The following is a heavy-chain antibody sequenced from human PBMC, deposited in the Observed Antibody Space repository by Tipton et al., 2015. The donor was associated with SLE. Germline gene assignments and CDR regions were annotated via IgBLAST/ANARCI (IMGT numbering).Heavy chain of an antibody. CDR2: ISGGGGST. Sequence: QLVQSGGGLVQPGGSLRLSCAASGFTFRTYAMAWVRQSPGKGLEWVSLISGGGGSTHLADSLRGRFTISRDNSKNTLYLQMNSLRAEDTAVYYCAKEQYDYIWGSSPNNWFDPWGQGTLVTVSS. J-gene: IGHJ5*02. CDR3: AKEQYDYIWGSSPNNWFDP. V-gene: IGHV3-23*04. CDR1: GFTFRTYA. D-gene: IGHD3-16*01.